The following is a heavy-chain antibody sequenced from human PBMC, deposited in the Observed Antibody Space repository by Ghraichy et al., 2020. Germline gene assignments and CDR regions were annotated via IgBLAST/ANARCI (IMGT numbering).Heavy chain of an antibody. D-gene: IGHD2-8*01. CDR2: IYPSGSN. J-gene: IGHJ4*02. V-gene: IGHV4-38-2*02. CDR1: NYSISNGYY. CDR3: ANSRAFVYYFDY. Sequence: SETLSLTCTVSNYSISNGYYWGWIRQPPGKGLECIGSIYPSGSNYYNPSLKSRVSMSVDTSKNQFSLRLSSVTAADTAVYYCANSRAFVYYFDYWGQGTLVTVAS.